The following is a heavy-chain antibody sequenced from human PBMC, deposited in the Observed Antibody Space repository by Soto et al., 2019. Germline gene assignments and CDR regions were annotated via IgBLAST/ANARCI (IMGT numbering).Heavy chain of an antibody. Sequence: GASVKVSCKASGYTFTSYDIKWVRQAPGQGLEWVGWMNPYSGNTGSAQKFQGRVTMTRNTSISTAYMELSSLRFEDTAVYYCARGSKVYYDSTRYYFDYWGQGTLVTVSS. CDR2: MNPYSGNT. J-gene: IGHJ4*02. CDR1: GYTFTSYD. CDR3: ARGSKVYYDSTRYYFDY. D-gene: IGHD3-22*01. V-gene: IGHV1-8*01.